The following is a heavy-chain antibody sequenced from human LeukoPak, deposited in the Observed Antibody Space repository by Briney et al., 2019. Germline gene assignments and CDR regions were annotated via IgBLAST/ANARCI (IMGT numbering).Heavy chain of an antibody. V-gene: IGHV1-18*01. D-gene: IGHD3-22*01. CDR1: GYTFTSYG. J-gene: IGHJ6*02. CDR2: ISAYNGNT. CDR3: ARGITMVVGSYYYGMDV. Sequence: ASVKVSCKASGYTFTSYGISWVRQAPGQGLEWMGWISAYNGNTNYAQKLQGRVTMTTDTSTSTAYMELRSLRSDDTAVYYCARGITMVVGSYYYGMDVWGQGTTVTVSS.